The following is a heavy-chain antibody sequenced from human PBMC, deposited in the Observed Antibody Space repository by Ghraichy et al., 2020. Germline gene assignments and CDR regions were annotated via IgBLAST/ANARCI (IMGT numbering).Heavy chain of an antibody. D-gene: IGHD1-14*01. Sequence: SETLSLTCTVSGGSISSYYWSWFRQPPGKGLEWIAYIYYTGTTTHYNPSLKSRITISVDTSKNQFSLKLHSVTAAETAVYYCARRSPAENYFDYWGQGTLVTVSS. J-gene: IGHJ4*02. V-gene: IGHV4-59*01. CDR1: GGSISSYY. CDR3: ARRSPAENYFDY. CDR2: IYYTGTT.